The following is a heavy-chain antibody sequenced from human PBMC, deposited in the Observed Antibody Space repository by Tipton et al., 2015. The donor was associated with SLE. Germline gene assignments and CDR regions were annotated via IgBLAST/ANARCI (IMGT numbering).Heavy chain of an antibody. J-gene: IGHJ6*03. V-gene: IGHV4-34*01. CDR2: VSYSGPS. D-gene: IGHD6-13*01. CDR1: DLTVGVHY. Sequence: LRLSCAASDLTVGVHYMSWVRLPPGKGLEWIAAVSYSGPSTYNPSLRSRVSISLDTSENQFSLKLSSVTAADTAVYFCARAPGSWPYYYHYMDIWGKGTTVTVSS. CDR3: ARAPGSWPYYYHYMDI.